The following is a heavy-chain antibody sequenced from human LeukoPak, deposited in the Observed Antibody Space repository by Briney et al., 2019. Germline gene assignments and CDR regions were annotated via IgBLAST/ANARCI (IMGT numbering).Heavy chain of an antibody. J-gene: IGHJ6*02. V-gene: IGHV3-74*01. CDR3: ARDRYCSSTSCYGMDV. CDR2: INSDGSST. CDR1: GFTFSSYS. Sequence: GGSLRLSCAASGFTFSSYSMNWVRQGPGKGLVWVSRINSDGSSTTYADSVKGRFTISRDNAKNTLYLQMNSLRAEDTAVYYCARDRYCSSTSCYGMDVWGQGTTVTVSS. D-gene: IGHD2-2*01.